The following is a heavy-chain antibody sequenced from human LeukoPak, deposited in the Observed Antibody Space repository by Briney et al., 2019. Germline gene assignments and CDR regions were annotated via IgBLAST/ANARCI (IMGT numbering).Heavy chain of an antibody. V-gene: IGHV1-46*01. CDR2: INPSGGST. CDR1: GYTFTSYY. J-gene: IGHJ4*02. CDR3: AGLSGYDPYYFDY. D-gene: IGHD5-12*01. Sequence: ASVKVSCKASGYTFTSYYMHWVRQAPGQGLEWMGIINPSGGSTSYAQKFQGRVTMTRDTSTSTAYMELSRLTSDDTAVYYCAGLSGYDPYYFDYWGQGTLVAVSS.